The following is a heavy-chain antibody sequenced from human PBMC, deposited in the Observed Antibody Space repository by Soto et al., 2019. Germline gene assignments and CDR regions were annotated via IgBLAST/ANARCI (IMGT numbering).Heavy chain of an antibody. Sequence: QVQLVESGGGVVQPGRSLRLSCAASGFTFSSYGMHWVRQAPGKGLEWVAVIWYDGSNKYYADSVKGRFTISRDNSKNTLYLQMNSLRAEDTAVYYCARDGVIVVVPAATPYYYYYMDVWGKGTTVTVSS. V-gene: IGHV3-33*01. J-gene: IGHJ6*03. CDR2: IWYDGSNK. D-gene: IGHD2-2*01. CDR3: ARDGVIVVVPAATPYYYYYMDV. CDR1: GFTFSSYG.